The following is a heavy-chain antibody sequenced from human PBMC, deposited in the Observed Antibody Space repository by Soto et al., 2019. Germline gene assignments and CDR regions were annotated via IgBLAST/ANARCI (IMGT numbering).Heavy chain of an antibody. V-gene: IGHV1-69*06. CDR1: GGTFSSYA. D-gene: IGHD2-21*02. Sequence: QVQLVQSGAEVKKPGSSVKVSCKASGGTFSSYAISWVRQAPGQGLEWMGGIIPIFGTANYAQKFQGRVTITADKSTSTAYMELSSLRSEDTAVYYCSRAEPRVVTATPHFDYWGQGTLVTVSS. CDR2: IIPIFGTA. J-gene: IGHJ4*02. CDR3: SRAEPRVVTATPHFDY.